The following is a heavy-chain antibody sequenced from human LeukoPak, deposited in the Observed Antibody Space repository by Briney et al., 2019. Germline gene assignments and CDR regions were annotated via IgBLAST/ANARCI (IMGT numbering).Heavy chain of an antibody. D-gene: IGHD6-25*01. CDR1: GLTFTDYS. Sequence: PRGSLRLSCAPSGLTFTDYSMNWVRQAPGKGLEWVASISTVSTYTFFADSVKGRFSISRDNGRNLQYLQMSSLGAEDTAVYCCARDGSGFYLYNYMDVWGKGTTVTVSS. V-gene: IGHV3-21*06. CDR2: ISTVSTYT. CDR3: ARDGSGFYLYNYMDV. J-gene: IGHJ6*03.